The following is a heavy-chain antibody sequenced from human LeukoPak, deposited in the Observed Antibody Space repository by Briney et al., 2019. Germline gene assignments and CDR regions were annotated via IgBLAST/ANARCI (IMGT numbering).Heavy chain of an antibody. J-gene: IGHJ4*02. Sequence: SETLSLTCTVSGGSISSYYWSWIRQPPGKGLEWIGETNHSGSTNYNPSLKSRVTISVDTSKNQFSLKLSSVTAADTAVYYCARLYDSSGYYYDDYWGQGTLVTVSS. D-gene: IGHD3-22*01. CDR1: GGSISSYY. CDR2: TNHSGST. CDR3: ARLYDSSGYYYDDY. V-gene: IGHV4-34*01.